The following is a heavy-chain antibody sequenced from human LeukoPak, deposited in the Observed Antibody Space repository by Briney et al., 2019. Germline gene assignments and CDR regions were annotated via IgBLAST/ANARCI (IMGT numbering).Heavy chain of an antibody. V-gene: IGHV3-43*02. CDR3: AKESGKFDY. J-gene: IGHJ4*02. CDR1: GLPIADFA. Sequence: GGSLRLSCVASGLPIADFAMHWVRQAPGKGLEWVSLISGDGVSTFYADSVKGRFSISRDNSKNSLYLEMNSLRTEDAAMYHCAKESGKFDYWGQGTLVAVSS. CDR2: ISGDGVST.